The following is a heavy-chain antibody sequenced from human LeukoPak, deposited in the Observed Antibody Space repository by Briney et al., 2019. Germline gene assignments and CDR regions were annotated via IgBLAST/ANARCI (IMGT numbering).Heavy chain of an antibody. CDR2: INPNSGGT. Sequence: ASVKVSCKAFGYTFTGYYMHWVRQAPGQGLEWMGWINPNSGGTNYAQKFQGRVTMTRDTSISTAYMELSRLRSDDTAVYYCARVHGSWYRAFFDYWGQGTLVTVSS. J-gene: IGHJ4*02. D-gene: IGHD6-13*01. CDR3: ARVHGSWYRAFFDY. V-gene: IGHV1-2*02. CDR1: GYTFTGYY.